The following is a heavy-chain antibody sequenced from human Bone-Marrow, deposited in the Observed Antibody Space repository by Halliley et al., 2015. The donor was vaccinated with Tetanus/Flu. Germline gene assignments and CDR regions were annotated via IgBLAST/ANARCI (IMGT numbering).Heavy chain of an antibody. CDR3: ATRTYFQDPIH. J-gene: IGHJ1*01. D-gene: IGHD3-10*01. V-gene: IGHV4-39*07. CDR1: GGSISSSSNY. CDR2: VYDTGST. Sequence: TLSLTCIVSGGSISSSSNYWGWIRQPPGKGLEWIGNVYDTGSTYYNPSLKSRVTISVDTSKNQFSLKLTSVTVADTAVYYCATRTYFQDPIHWGQGTLVIVSS.